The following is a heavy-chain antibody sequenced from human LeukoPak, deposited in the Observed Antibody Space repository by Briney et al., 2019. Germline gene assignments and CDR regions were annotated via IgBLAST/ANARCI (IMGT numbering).Heavy chain of an antibody. CDR2: IIPIFGTA. CDR3: ARGDAEMATTSGFDY. V-gene: IGHV1-69*05. Sequence: ASAKVSCKASGGTFSSYAISWVRQAPGQGLEWMGGIIPIFGTANYAQKFQGRVTITTDESTSTAYMELSSLRSEDTAVYYCARGDAEMATTSGFDYWGQGTLVTVSS. D-gene: IGHD5-24*01. CDR1: GGTFSSYA. J-gene: IGHJ4*02.